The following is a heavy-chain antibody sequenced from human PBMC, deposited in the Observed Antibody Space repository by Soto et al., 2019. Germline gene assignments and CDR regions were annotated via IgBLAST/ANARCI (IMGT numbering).Heavy chain of an antibody. V-gene: IGHV4-30-2*05. CDR3: ARDATIGARLAS. D-gene: IGHD6-6*01. CDR2: IYYSGST. CDR1: GGSISSGGYS. Sequence: SETLSLTCAVSGGSISSGGYSWSWIRQPPGKGLEWIGYIYYSGSTYYNPSLKCRVTISVDTSKNRFSLKLSSVTAADTAVYYCARDATIGARLASWGQGTPVTVSS. J-gene: IGHJ5*01.